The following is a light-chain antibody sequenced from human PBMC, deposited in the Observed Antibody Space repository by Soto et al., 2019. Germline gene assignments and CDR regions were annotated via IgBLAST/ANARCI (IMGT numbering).Light chain of an antibody. Sequence: EIVLTQSPATLSLSPGERATLSCRASQSVSSHLAVYQQKPGQSARLLIYAASNTATGIAARFSGSGSGTDFTLTISRLAPEDFAFYFRQQRSHWQTFGQGTKVDI. V-gene: IGKV3-11*01. CDR2: AAS. CDR3: QQRSHWQT. J-gene: IGKJ1*01. CDR1: QSVSSH.